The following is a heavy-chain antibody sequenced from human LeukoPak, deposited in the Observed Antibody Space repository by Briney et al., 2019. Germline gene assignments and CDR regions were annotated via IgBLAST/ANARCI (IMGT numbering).Heavy chain of an antibody. D-gene: IGHD6-19*01. Sequence: PGGSLRLSCEASGFIFSAYIMDWFRQAPGKGLEWIGFISGGTTEYAASVKGRFTISRDDSTSIAYLQMNSLTTEDTAVYYCSRGSGWLSVYWGQGTLVTVSS. V-gene: IGHV3-49*03. CDR3: SRGSGWLSVY. J-gene: IGHJ4*02. CDR1: GFIFSAYI. CDR2: ISGGTT.